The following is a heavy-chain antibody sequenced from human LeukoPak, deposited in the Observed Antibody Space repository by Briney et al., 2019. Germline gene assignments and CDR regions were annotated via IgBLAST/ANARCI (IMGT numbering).Heavy chain of an antibody. Sequence: PGGSLRLSCLVSGFTFRSYAMHWVRQAPGEGLEWVAVISLDGYIKYYADSVKGRFDISRDNSQNTLYLQMNSLRADDTAVYYCARGPRGSPFDYWGQGTLVTVSS. CDR2: ISLDGYIK. J-gene: IGHJ4*02. D-gene: IGHD3-10*01. V-gene: IGHV3-30*09. CDR3: ARGPRGSPFDY. CDR1: GFTFRSYA.